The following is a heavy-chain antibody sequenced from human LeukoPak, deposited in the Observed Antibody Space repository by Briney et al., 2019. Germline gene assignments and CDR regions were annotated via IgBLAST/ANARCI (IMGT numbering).Heavy chain of an antibody. V-gene: IGHV3-48*01. D-gene: IGHD3-9*01. J-gene: IGHJ4*01. CDR1: GFTFSSYT. Sequence: GGSLRLSCAASGFTFSSYTMNWVRQAPGKGLEWVSYISSSSSTIYYADSVKGRFTISRDNAKNSLYLQMNSLRVEDTAVYYCASHVPNPPYYDVLTGYLDWGHGTLVTVSS. CDR3: ASHVPNPPYYDVLTGYLD. CDR2: ISSSSSTI.